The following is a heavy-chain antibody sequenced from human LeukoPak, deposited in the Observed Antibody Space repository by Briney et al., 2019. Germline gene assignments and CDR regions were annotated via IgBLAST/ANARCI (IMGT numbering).Heavy chain of an antibody. J-gene: IGHJ4*02. CDR3: ATGTHYDLLPF. Sequence: ASVKVSCKVSGYSITELSTHWVRQAPGKGLEWMGGFDTGSGEIIYEQKFQDRVTMTEDTSTDTACMELSSLRSEDTALYYCATGTHYDLLPFWGQGTLVTVSS. D-gene: IGHD3-9*01. CDR1: GYSITELS. V-gene: IGHV1-24*01. CDR2: FDTGSGEI.